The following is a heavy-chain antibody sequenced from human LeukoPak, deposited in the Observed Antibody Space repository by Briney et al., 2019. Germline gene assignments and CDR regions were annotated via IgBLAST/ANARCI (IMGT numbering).Heavy chain of an antibody. D-gene: IGHD3-10*02. CDR2: ISSSGGTI. Sequence: GGSLRLSCAASGFTFSTYGMNWVRQAPGKGLEWVSYISSSGGTIYYADSVKGRFTISRDNAKNSLYLQMNSLRAEDTAVYYCAELGITMIGGVWGKGTTVTISS. CDR3: AELGITMIGGV. CDR1: GFTFSTYG. V-gene: IGHV3-48*04. J-gene: IGHJ6*04.